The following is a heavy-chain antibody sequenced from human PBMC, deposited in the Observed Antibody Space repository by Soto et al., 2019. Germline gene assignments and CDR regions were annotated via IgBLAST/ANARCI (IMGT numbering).Heavy chain of an antibody. Sequence: QVQLVQSGAEVKKPGASVKVSCKASGYTFTSYGISWVRQAPGQGLDWMGWISSYNGNTNYAQKLQSRVTMTTDTSTSTAYTELSSLRSDDTEVYYCARDISYGSGTSYGYWGQGTLVTVSS. D-gene: IGHD3-10*01. V-gene: IGHV1-18*01. J-gene: IGHJ4*02. CDR1: GYTFTSYG. CDR2: ISSYNGNT. CDR3: ARDISYGSGTSYGY.